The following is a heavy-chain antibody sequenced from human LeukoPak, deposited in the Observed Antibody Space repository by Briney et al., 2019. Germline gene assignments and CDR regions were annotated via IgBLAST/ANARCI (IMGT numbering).Heavy chain of an antibody. Sequence: GGSLRLSCAASGFTFNSYGIHWVRQAPGKGLEWVAVISDDGRTTYYADSVKGRFTISRDNSKNTLYLQMNSLRAEDTAVYYCAKEGYYYGSGSYYSPAAGFDYWGQGTLVTVSS. CDR1: GFTFNSYG. J-gene: IGHJ4*02. CDR3: AKEGYYYGSGSYYSPAAGFDY. CDR2: ISDDGRTT. D-gene: IGHD3-10*01. V-gene: IGHV3-30*18.